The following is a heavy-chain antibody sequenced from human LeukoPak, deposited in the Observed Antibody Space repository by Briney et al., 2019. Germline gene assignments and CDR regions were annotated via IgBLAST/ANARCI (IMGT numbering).Heavy chain of an antibody. CDR1: GGSLSGYY. CDR3: ARVLGGAELPGTHTGAFDY. V-gene: IGHV4-34*01. CDR2: INHSGST. J-gene: IGHJ4*02. Sequence: PSETLSLTCAVYGGSLSGYYWSWIRQPPGKGLEWIGEINHSGSTNYNPSLKSRVTISVDTSKNQFSLKLSSVTAADTAVYYCARVLGGAELPGTHTGAFDYWGQGTLVTVSS. D-gene: IGHD1-26*01.